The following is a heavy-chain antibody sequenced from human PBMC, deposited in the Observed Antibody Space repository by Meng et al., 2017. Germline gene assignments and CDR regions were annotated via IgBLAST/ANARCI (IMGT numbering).Heavy chain of an antibody. V-gene: IGHV4-59*01. CDR3: ARGGNRPFDY. CDR2: IYYSGST. D-gene: IGHD1-14*01. J-gene: IGHJ4*02. CDR1: GASISSYY. Sequence: SDTLSPTCTVSGASISSYYWSWIRQPPGKGLEWFGYIYYSGSTNYNPSLKSRVTISVDTSKNQFSLKLSSVTAADTAVYYYARGGNRPFDYWGQGTLVTVSS.